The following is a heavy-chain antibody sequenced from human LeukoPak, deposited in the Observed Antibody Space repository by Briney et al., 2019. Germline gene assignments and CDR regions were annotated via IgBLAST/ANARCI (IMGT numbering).Heavy chain of an antibody. CDR1: GYTFTNYG. V-gene: IGHV1-18*01. D-gene: IGHD2-2*01. CDR3: ARSRIVVVPAAIYDP. Sequence: ASMKVSCKASGYTFTNYGISWVRQAPGQGLEWMGWISAYNGNTNYAQKLQGRVTMTTDTSTSTAYMELRSLRSDDTAVYYCARSRIVVVPAAIYDPWGQGTLVTVSS. CDR2: ISAYNGNT. J-gene: IGHJ5*02.